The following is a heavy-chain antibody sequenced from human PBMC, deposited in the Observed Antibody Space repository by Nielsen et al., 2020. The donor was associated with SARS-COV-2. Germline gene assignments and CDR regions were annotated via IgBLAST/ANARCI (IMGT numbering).Heavy chain of an antibody. D-gene: IGHD5-12*01. Sequence: TLSLTCTVSGGSISSGGYYWSWIRHHPGKGLEWIGYIYFSGRTCCNPSLKSRVTISVDTSKNQFSLSLRSVTAADTAVYYCARESSGYDHYNYGMDVWGQGTTVTVSS. CDR1: GGSISSGGYY. J-gene: IGHJ6*02. V-gene: IGHV4-31*03. CDR3: ARESSGYDHYNYGMDV. CDR2: IYFSGRT.